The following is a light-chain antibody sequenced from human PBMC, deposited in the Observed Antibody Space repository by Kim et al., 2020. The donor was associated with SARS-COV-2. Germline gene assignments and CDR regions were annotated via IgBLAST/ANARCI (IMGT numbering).Light chain of an antibody. CDR3: QQYETSSWT. Sequence: TPGESVPLSCRASQTIDRNFLAWYQQKPGQAPRLLIYGTITRATGIPDRFSGRGSGTDFTLTISRLEPEDFAIYYCQQYETSSWTFGQGTKVDIK. CDR1: QTIDRNF. J-gene: IGKJ1*01. V-gene: IGKV3-20*01. CDR2: GTI.